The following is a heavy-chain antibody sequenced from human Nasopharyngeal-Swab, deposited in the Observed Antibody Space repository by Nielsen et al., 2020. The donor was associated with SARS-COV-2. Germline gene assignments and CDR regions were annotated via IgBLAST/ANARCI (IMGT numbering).Heavy chain of an antibody. Sequence: SETLSLTCTVSGGSISSSSYYWGWIRHPPGKGLEWIGSIYYSESTYYNPSLKSRVTISVDTSKNQFSLKLSSVTAADTAVYYCARGYNWTRGFVSRGFDYWGQGTLVTVSS. CDR1: GGSISSSSYY. CDR3: ARGYNWTRGFVSRGFDY. CDR2: IYYSEST. D-gene: IGHD1-20*01. V-gene: IGHV4-39*07. J-gene: IGHJ4*02.